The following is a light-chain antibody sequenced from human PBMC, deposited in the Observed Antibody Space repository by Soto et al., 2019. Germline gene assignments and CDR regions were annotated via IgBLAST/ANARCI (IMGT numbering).Light chain of an antibody. V-gene: IGKV3-20*01. J-gene: IGKJ5*01. CDR3: LPYGSAPEVT. CDR1: QCVSSRY. Sequence: LGPSPRTQAFYPVVWAKRVDIGIQCVSSRYLAWHQQKPGQAPRLLTYGASSRATGFPDRFSGSGSGTDFTLIISCLEPEDSAVYYCLPYGSAPEVTFGQGTRLEIK. CDR2: GAS.